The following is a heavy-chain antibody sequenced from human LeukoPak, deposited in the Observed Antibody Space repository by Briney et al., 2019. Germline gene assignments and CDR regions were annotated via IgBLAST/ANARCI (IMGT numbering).Heavy chain of an antibody. CDR3: ASNRQYPYYDFDY. Sequence: ASVKVSCKASGYTFTGYYMHWVRQAPGQGLEWMGWINPNSGGTNYPQKFQGRVTITRDTSISTAYMELSRLRSDDTAVYYCASNRQYPYYDFDYWGQGTLVTVSS. D-gene: IGHD3-10*01. J-gene: IGHJ4*02. CDR2: INPNSGGT. V-gene: IGHV1-2*02. CDR1: GYTFTGYY.